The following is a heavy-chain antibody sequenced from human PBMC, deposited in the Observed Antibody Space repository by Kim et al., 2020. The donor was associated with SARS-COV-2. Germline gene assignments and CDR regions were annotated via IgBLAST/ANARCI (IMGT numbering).Heavy chain of an antibody. V-gene: IGHV3-49*03. CDR1: GFTFGDYA. D-gene: IGHD2-21*01. CDR3: YRWVVHSYSSI. J-gene: IGHJ6*02. CDR2: IGNHAHGGKT. Sequence: GGSLRLSCTGSGFTFGDYAMAWLRQAPGKGLELVSFIGNHAHGGKTEYAASVKSRFTITRDNSKIIAYLQMDSLKTEDTAVYYCYRWVVHSYSSIWGQGTTVTVSS.